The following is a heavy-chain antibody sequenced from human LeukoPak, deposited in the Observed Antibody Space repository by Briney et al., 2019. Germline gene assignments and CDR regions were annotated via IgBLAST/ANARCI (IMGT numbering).Heavy chain of an antibody. Sequence: SETLSLTCTVSGGSISRSNYYWGWIRQPPGKGLEWIGSIYDSGSTNYNPSLKSRVTISVDTSKNQFSLKLSSVTAADTAVYYCARGLRITIFGVALYNWFDPWGQGTLVTVSS. J-gene: IGHJ5*02. D-gene: IGHD3-3*01. CDR1: GGSISRSNYY. CDR2: IYDSGST. V-gene: IGHV4-39*07. CDR3: ARGLRITIFGVALYNWFDP.